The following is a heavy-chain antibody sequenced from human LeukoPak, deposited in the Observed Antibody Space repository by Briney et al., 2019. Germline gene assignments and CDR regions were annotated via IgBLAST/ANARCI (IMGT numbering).Heavy chain of an antibody. CDR1: GGSFSGYY. CDR2: INHSGST. Sequence: SETLSLTCAVYGGSFSGYYWSWIRQPPGKGLEWIGEINHSGSTNYNPSLKSRVTISVDTSKNQFSLKLSSVTAADTAVYYCARRQDIVVVPADSSWFDPWGQGTLVTVSS. V-gene: IGHV4-34*01. D-gene: IGHD2-2*01. CDR3: ARRQDIVVVPADSSWFDP. J-gene: IGHJ5*02.